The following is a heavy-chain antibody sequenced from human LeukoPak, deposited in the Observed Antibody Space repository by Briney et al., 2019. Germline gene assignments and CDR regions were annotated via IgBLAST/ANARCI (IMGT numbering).Heavy chain of an antibody. Sequence: HPGGSLRLSCAASGFTVSSNYMSWVRQAPGKRLEWVSVIYSGGSTYYADSVKGRFTISRDNSKNTLYLQVNSLRAEDTAVYYCASQTTVKYYFDYWGQGTLVTVSS. CDR1: GFTVSSNY. CDR3: ASQTTVKYYFDY. CDR2: IYSGGST. D-gene: IGHD4-17*01. V-gene: IGHV3-53*01. J-gene: IGHJ4*02.